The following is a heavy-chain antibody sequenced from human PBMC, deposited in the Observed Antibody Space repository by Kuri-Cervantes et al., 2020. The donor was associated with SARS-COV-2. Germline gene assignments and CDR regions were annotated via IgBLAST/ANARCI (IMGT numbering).Heavy chain of an antibody. CDR1: GFTFSSYS. Sequence: ETLSLTCAASGFTFSSYSMNWVRQAPGKGLEWVSSISSSSSYIYYADSVKGRFTISRDNAKNSLYLQMNSLRAEDTAVYYCASLSSTSCYMWDWGQGTLVTVSS. CDR2: ISSSSSYI. D-gene: IGHD2-2*02. J-gene: IGHJ4*02. CDR3: ASLSSTSCYMWD. V-gene: IGHV3-21*01.